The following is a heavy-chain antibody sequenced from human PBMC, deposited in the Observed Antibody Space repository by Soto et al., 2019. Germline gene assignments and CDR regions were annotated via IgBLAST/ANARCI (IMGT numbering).Heavy chain of an antibody. CDR3: ARKALAVGGLSYYGMDV. D-gene: IGHD6-19*01. V-gene: IGHV6-1*01. Sequence: SQTLSLTCAISGDSVSANNAAWNWIRQSPSRGLEWLGRTYFRSKWNYDYAESVKSRLTITPDTTNNQISLQLNSVIPEDAAVYYCARKALAVGGLSYYGMDVWGPGTTVTVSS. CDR2: TYFRSKWNY. CDR1: GDSVSANNAA. J-gene: IGHJ6*02.